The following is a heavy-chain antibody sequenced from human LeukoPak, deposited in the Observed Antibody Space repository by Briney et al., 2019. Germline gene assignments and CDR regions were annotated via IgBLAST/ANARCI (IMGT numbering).Heavy chain of an antibody. Sequence: PGGSLGLSCAASGFTFSYFWMSWVRQAPGKGLEWVANINLDGTERHYVDSVKGRFTISRDNARKSLYLQMNSLRDEDTAVYYCARDNVGATPFDYWGQGTLVTVSS. D-gene: IGHD1-26*01. CDR1: GFTFSYFW. CDR3: ARDNVGATPFDY. V-gene: IGHV3-7*05. J-gene: IGHJ4*02. CDR2: INLDGTER.